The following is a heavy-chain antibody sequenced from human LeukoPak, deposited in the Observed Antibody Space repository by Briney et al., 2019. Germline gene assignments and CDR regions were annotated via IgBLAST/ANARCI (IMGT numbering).Heavy chain of an antibody. CDR2: IYYSGST. D-gene: IGHD3-22*01. CDR1: GGSISSNY. CDR3: ARHYYDTSGLDYFDY. J-gene: IGHJ4*02. Sequence: PSETLSLTCSVSGGSISSNYWSWIRQPPGKGLEWIGYIYYSGSTNYNPSLKSRVTISVVTSKNQFSLTLSSVTAADTAVYYCARHYYDTSGLDYFDYWGQGTLVTVS. V-gene: IGHV4-59*08.